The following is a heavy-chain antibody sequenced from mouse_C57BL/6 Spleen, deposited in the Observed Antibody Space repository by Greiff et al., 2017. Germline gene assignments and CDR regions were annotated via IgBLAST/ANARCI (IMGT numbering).Heavy chain of an antibody. Sequence: QVQLQQSGPELVKPGASVKISCKASGYAFSSSWMNWVKQRPGKGLEWIGRIYPGDGDTNYNGKFKGKATLTADKSSSTAYMQLSSLTSEDSAVYFCAREDYSNSFAYWGQGTLVTVSA. V-gene: IGHV1-82*01. D-gene: IGHD2-5*01. CDR1: GYAFSSSW. CDR3: AREDYSNSFAY. CDR2: IYPGDGDT. J-gene: IGHJ3*01.